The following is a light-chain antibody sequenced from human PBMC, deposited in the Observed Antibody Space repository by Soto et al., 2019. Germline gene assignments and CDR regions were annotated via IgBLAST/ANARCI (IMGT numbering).Light chain of an antibody. CDR3: QAYDYSLTASV. CDR2: GNR. V-gene: IGLV1-40*01. Sequence: QSVLTQPPSVSGAPGQRGTISCTGNSSNLGAGYDVHWYQQLPGAAPKLVIFGNRNRPSGIPERFAGSKSGTSASLAITGLQAEDEADYYCQAYDYSLTASVFGGGTKLTVL. J-gene: IGLJ3*02. CDR1: SSNLGAGYD.